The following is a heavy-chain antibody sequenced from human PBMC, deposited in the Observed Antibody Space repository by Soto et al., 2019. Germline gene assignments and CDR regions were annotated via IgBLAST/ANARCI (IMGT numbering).Heavy chain of an antibody. J-gene: IGHJ4*02. Sequence: GGSLRLSCAASGFTFSSYSMNWVRQAPGKGLEWVSSISSSSSYIYYADSVKDRFTISRDNAKNSLYLQMNSLRAEDTAVYYCARDPGRYSSGWYYFDYWGQGTLVTVSS. CDR3: ARDPGRYSSGWYYFDY. V-gene: IGHV3-21*01. D-gene: IGHD6-19*01. CDR2: ISSSSSYI. CDR1: GFTFSSYS.